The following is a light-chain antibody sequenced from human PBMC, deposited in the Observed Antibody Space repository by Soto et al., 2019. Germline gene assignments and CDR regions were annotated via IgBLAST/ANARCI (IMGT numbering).Light chain of an antibody. Sequence: EIVLTQSPATLSLSPVERATLSCRSSQSVSSYLAWYQQKPGQAPRLLIYGASTRATGIPDRFSGSGSGTDFTLTISRLEPEDFAVYYCQQYHNSPLTFGQGTKVDI. V-gene: IGKV3-20*01. CDR1: QSVSSY. CDR2: GAS. CDR3: QQYHNSPLT. J-gene: IGKJ1*01.